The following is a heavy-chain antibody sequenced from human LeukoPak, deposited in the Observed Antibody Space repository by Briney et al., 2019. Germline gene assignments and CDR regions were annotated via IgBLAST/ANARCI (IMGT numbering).Heavy chain of an antibody. CDR3: ARTTADYSDYFFLDY. Sequence: HPSDTLSLTCAVYGGSFSGYYWSWIRQPPGKGLEWVSVIYNGGSTYYADSVKGRFTISRDNSKNTLYLQMNSLRAEDTAVYYCARTTADYSDYFFLDYWGQGTLVTVSS. J-gene: IGHJ4*02. D-gene: IGHD4-11*01. V-gene: IGHV3-53*01. CDR1: GGSFSGYY. CDR2: IYNGGST.